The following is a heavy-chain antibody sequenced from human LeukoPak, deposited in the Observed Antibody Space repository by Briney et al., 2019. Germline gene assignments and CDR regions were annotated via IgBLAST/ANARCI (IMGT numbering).Heavy chain of an antibody. V-gene: IGHV1-46*01. Sequence: ASVKVSCKASGYTFTSYYMHWVRQAPGQGLEWMGIINPSGGSTSYAQKFQGRVTMTRDTSTSTVYMELSSLRSEDTAVYYCARGWGSIAAAGRFDYWGQGTLVTVSS. CDR3: ARGWGSIAAAGRFDY. D-gene: IGHD6-13*01. CDR1: GYTFTSYY. J-gene: IGHJ4*02. CDR2: INPSGGST.